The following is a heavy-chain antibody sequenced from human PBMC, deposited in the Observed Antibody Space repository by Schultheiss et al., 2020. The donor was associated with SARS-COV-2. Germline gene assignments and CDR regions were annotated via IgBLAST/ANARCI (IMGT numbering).Heavy chain of an antibody. CDR1: GFTVSANY. J-gene: IGHJ4*02. CDR3: ARGSASY. V-gene: IGHV3-21*01. Sequence: GGSLRLSCAASGFTVSANYMNWVRQAPGKGLEWVSSISSSSSYIYYADSVKGRFTISRDNAKNSLYLQMNSLRVEDTAVYYCARGSASYWGQGTLVTVSS. CDR2: ISSSSSYI.